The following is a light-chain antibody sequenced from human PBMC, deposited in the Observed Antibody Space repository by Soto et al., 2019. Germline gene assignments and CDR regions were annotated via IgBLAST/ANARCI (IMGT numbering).Light chain of an antibody. Sequence: EIVLTQSPGTLSLSPGEGATVSSRVSQSINSKSLVWYQRKFGQAPRLLIYITSSRATGIPDRFSGSGSGTDFTLSISRLEPEDFAVYYCQHYGGSFIFGPGTKVDFK. J-gene: IGKJ3*01. CDR2: ITS. CDR3: QHYGGSFI. CDR1: QSINSKS. V-gene: IGKV3-20*01.